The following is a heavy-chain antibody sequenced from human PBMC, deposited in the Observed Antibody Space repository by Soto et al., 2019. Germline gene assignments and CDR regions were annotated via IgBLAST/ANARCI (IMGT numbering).Heavy chain of an antibody. CDR1: GYTFTGYY. V-gene: IGHV1-2*02. CDR3: ARDYSSGWRQGVRWFDP. Sequence: GASVKVSCKASGYTFTGYYMHWVRQAPGQGLEWMGWINPNSGGTNYAQKFQGRVTMTRDTSISTAYMELSRLRSDDTAVYYCARDYSSGWRQGVRWFDPWGQGTLVTVSS. J-gene: IGHJ5*02. CDR2: INPNSGGT. D-gene: IGHD6-19*01.